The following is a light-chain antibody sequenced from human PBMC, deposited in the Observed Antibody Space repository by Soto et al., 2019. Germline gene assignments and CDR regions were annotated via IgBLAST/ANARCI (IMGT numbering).Light chain of an antibody. V-gene: IGLV1-40*01. Sequence: QLVLTQPPSVSGAPGQRVTISCTGSSSNIGAGYDVHWYQQLPGTAPKLLMYVNSNRPSGVPDRFSGSKSGTSASLAITGLXXXXXXDYYCQSYDNSLSGYVFGTGTKPTVL. J-gene: IGLJ1*01. CDR2: VNS. CDR1: SSNIGAGYD. CDR3: QSYDNSLSGYV.